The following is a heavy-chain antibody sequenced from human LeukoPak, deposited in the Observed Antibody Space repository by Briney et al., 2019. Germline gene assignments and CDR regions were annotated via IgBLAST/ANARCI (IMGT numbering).Heavy chain of an antibody. D-gene: IGHD2-21*01. Sequence: PGGSLRLSCAASGFTFDDYAMHWVRQAPGKGLEWVSGISWNVGSIDYADSVKGRFTISRDNAKNSLYLQMNSLRAEDTAVYYCARLGFWGQGTLVTVSS. V-gene: IGHV3-9*01. J-gene: IGHJ4*02. CDR3: ARLGF. CDR1: GFTFDDYA. CDR2: ISWNVGSI.